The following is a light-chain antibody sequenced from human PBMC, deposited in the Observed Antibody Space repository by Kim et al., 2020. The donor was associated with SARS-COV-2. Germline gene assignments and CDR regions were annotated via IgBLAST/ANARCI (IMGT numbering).Light chain of an antibody. J-gene: IGKJ2*01. Sequence: SVTNHGRTSKNISRGLAWNQKKPGKAPKLRFYKAYILESGVPSRFSGRGSGTEFTLTINTLQPDVFATYYCKHYNSYPYTFGQGTKLEIK. V-gene: IGKV1-5*03. CDR2: KAY. CDR3: KHYNSYPYT. CDR1: KNISRG.